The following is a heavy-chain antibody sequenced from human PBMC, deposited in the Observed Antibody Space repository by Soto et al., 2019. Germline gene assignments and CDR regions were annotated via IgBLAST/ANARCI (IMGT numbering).Heavy chain of an antibody. D-gene: IGHD5-18*01. V-gene: IGHV1-8*01. CDR2: INPKSGNT. Sequence: GASVKVSCKASGYTFTTSEIHWVRQATGQGLEWMGWINPKSGNTASAQKFQGRVTMTSDTSINTAYMELRSLTSEDAGVYYCARQINYNYGYGWNDYFYYRDVWGKGTTVTVSS. J-gene: IGHJ6*03. CDR1: GYTFTTSE. CDR3: ARQINYNYGYGWNDYFYYRDV.